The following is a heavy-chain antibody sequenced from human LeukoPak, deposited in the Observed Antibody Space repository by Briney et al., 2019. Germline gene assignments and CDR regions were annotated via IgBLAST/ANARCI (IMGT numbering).Heavy chain of an antibody. CDR1: GFTFSSYA. V-gene: IGHV3-21*05. Sequence: PGGSLRLSCAASGFTFSSYAMSWVRQAPGKGLEWISYISSTGNDKKYADSVKGRFTISKDHAKKSVQLEMNSLRDGDAAIYYCAREAVGGRYFDYWGQGTLVAVSS. CDR2: ISSTGNDK. J-gene: IGHJ4*02. D-gene: IGHD6-19*01. CDR3: AREAVGGRYFDY.